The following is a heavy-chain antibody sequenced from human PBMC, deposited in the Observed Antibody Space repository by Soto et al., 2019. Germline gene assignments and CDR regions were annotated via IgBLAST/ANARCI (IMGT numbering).Heavy chain of an antibody. Sequence: QLQLQESGPGLVKPSETLSLTCTVSGGSISTSSYYWGWIRQPPGKGLEWTGSWYYGGSIHYNPPLKSRATICGDTTKNQFSLKLNSVIAADTGVYDSGKHGHEFEPWGQGPLVTGSS. J-gene: IGHJ5*02. V-gene: IGHV4-39*01. CDR2: WYYGGSI. CDR3: GKHGHEFEP. CDR1: GGSISTSSYY.